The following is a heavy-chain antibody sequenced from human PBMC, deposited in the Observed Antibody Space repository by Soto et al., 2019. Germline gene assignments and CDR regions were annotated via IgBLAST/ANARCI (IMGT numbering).Heavy chain of an antibody. CDR3: ARLYCSASSCYSVGAFDI. Sequence: GGSLRLSCAASGFTFSSYGMHWVRQAPGKGLEWVALIWFDGSDKYYTESVKGRFTISRDNSKSTLYLQMNSLRAEDTAVYYCARLYCSASSCYSVGAFDIRGPRDNGHRLL. D-gene: IGHD2-15*01. CDR2: IWFDGSDK. CDR1: GFTFSSYG. J-gene: IGHJ3*02. V-gene: IGHV3-33*01.